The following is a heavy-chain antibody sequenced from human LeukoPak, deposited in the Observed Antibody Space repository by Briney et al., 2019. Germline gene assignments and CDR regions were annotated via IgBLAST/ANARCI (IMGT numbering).Heavy chain of an antibody. CDR1: GFTFGSYG. V-gene: IGHV3-30*18. CDR2: ISYDGSNK. CDR3: AKRATYSSGWYGIDY. J-gene: IGHJ4*02. D-gene: IGHD6-19*01. Sequence: GGSLRLSCAASGFTFGSYGMHWVRQAPGKGLEWVAVISYDGSNKYYADSVKGRFTISRDNSKNTLYLQMNSLRAEDTAVYYCAKRATYSSGWYGIDYWGQGALVTVSS.